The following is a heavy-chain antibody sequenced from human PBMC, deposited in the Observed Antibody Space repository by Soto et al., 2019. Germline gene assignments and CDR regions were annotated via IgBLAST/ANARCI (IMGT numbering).Heavy chain of an antibody. J-gene: IGHJ4*02. V-gene: IGHV3-21*01. D-gene: IGHD2-15*01. CDR2: ISSRSSYI. Sequence: GGSLRLSCVASGFTFSSYRMNWVRQAPVQGLEWVSSISSRSSYIYYADSVKGRFTISRDNAKNSLYLHMNSLRAEDTAVYYCARDAHYCRGGSNSGFDYWGQGTLVTRSS. CDR1: GFTFSSYR. CDR3: ARDAHYCRGGSNSGFDY.